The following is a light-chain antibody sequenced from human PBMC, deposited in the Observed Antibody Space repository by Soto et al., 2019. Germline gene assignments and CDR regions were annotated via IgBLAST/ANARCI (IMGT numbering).Light chain of an antibody. Sequence: EIVLTQSPGTLSLAPGERATLSCRASQSVSSSYLAWYQQKPGQAPRLLIYDASSRATGIPDRFSGSGSGTDFTLTISRLEPEDSAVYYCQQYGSSPPITFGQGTRLEI. V-gene: IGKV3-20*01. CDR1: QSVSSSY. J-gene: IGKJ5*01. CDR2: DAS. CDR3: QQYGSSPPIT.